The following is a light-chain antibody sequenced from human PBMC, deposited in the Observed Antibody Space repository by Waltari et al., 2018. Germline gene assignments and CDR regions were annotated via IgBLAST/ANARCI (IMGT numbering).Light chain of an antibody. CDR3: LQHDSYPPT. CDR2: AAS. CDR1: QGINNY. V-gene: IGKV1-17*01. Sequence: DIQMTQSPSSLSASVGETVTITCRASQGINNYLNWFQQKKSGKAPKLLIYAASTLETGVPSRFSGSGSGTEFTLTISSLQPEDFATYYCLQHDSYPPTFGGGTKVEIK. J-gene: IGKJ4*01.